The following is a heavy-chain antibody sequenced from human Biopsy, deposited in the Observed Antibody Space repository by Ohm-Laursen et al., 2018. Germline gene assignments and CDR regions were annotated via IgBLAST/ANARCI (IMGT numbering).Heavy chain of an antibody. J-gene: IGHJ4*02. CDR1: GFTFGSYW. Sequence: SLRLSCAAAGFTFGSYWMSWVRQARGKGLEWVANIKEDGSEKHYVDSVKGRFTISRDNAQKSLYLQMNSLRVEDTAVHYCAKGGYCTTSSCYVDLDYWGQGTLVTVSS. V-gene: IGHV3-7*01. D-gene: IGHD2-2*01. CDR2: IKEDGSEK. CDR3: AKGGYCTTSSCYVDLDY.